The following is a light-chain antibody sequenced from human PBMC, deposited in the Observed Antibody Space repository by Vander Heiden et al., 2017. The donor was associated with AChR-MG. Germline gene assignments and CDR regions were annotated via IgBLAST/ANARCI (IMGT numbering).Light chain of an antibody. CDR1: SSNIGNNY. CDR2: DNN. V-gene: IGLV1-51*01. Sequence: QSVLTQPSSVSSAPGQKVTIACSGSSSNIGNNYVAWYQQLPGTAPKLLMYDNNKRPSGIPDRFSGSKSGTSATLGITGLQTGDEADYYCGTWDSSLSAVVFGGGTKLTVL. CDR3: GTWDSSLSAVV. J-gene: IGLJ2*01.